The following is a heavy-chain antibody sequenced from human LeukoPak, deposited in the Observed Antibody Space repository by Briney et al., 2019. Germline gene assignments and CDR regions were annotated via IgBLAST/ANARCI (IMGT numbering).Heavy chain of an antibody. CDR3: ARVNDDFWSGSMDV. CDR2: SYYSGST. CDR1: GGSISSYY. V-gene: IGHV4-59*01. D-gene: IGHD3-3*01. Sequence: PSETLSLTCTVSGGSISSYYWSWTRQPPGKGLEWIGYSYYSGSTNYNPSLKSRVTISVDTSKNQFSLKLSSVTAADTAVYYCARVNDDFWSGSMDVWGKGTTVTVSS. J-gene: IGHJ6*03.